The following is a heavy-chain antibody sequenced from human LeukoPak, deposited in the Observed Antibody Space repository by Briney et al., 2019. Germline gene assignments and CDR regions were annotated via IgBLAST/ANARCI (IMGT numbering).Heavy chain of an antibody. J-gene: IGHJ3*02. CDR2: IDRDGRVQ. CDR3: ARARNHYYGSGSYPYDAFDI. D-gene: IGHD3-10*01. V-gene: IGHV3-7*01. Sequence: PGGSLRLSCTASGFTTHYWLNWVRQSPGKGLEWVANIDRDGRVQHYVDSVEGRFTISRDSAKNSLYLQMNSLRAEDTAVYYCARARNHYYGSGSYPYDAFDIWGQGTMVTVSS. CDR1: GFTTHYW.